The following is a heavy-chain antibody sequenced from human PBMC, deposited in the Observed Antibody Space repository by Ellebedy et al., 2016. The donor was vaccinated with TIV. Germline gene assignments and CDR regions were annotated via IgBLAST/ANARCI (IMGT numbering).Heavy chain of an antibody. CDR1: GFNFRSYW. V-gene: IGHV3-7*01. CDR3: ARRASYGDYAVQVNPWFDP. CDR2: IRQEGDEI. D-gene: IGHD4-17*01. Sequence: GESLKISCAASGFNFRSYWMTWVRQAPGKGLEWVAKIRQEGDEIYYVDSVKGRFTISRDNAKNSLFLQMNSLRVEDTAVYYCARRASYGDYAVQVNPWFDPWGQGTLVTVSS. J-gene: IGHJ5*02.